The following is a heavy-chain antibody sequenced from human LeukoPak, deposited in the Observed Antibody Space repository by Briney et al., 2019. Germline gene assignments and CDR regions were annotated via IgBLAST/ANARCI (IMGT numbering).Heavy chain of an antibody. CDR3: AREGSGSTYFDY. CDR1: GFTFSSYG. Sequence: GGSLRLSCAASGFTFSSYGMHWVRQAPGKGLEWVAFIRYDGSNKYYADSVKGRFTISRDNSKNTLYLQMNSLRAEDTAVYYCAREGSGSTYFDYWGQGTLVTVSS. CDR2: IRYDGSNK. V-gene: IGHV3-30*02. J-gene: IGHJ4*02. D-gene: IGHD3-10*01.